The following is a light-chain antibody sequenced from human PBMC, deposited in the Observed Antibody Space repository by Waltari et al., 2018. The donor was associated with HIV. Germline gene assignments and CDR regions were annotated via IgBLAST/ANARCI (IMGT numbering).Light chain of an antibody. CDR1: SSNIGSNY. V-gene: IGLV1-47*01. J-gene: IGLJ3*02. Sequence: QSVLTQPPSASGTPGQRVTISCSGSSSNIGSNYVYWYQQLPGTAPKLLIYRNNQLPSGVPDRFSGSKSGTSASLAISGLRSEDAADDYCAAWDDSLSGLVFGGGTKLTVL. CDR2: RNN. CDR3: AAWDDSLSGLV.